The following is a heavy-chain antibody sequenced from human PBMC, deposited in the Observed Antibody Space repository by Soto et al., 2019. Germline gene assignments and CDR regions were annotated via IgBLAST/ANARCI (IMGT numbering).Heavy chain of an antibody. CDR1: GFTFSSYW. V-gene: IGHV3-74*01. D-gene: IGHD2-21*01. J-gene: IGHJ4*02. Sequence: EVQLVESGGGLVQPGGSLRLSCAASGFTFSSYWMHWVRQAPGKGRVWVSRINTDGSSTSYADSVKGRLTISRDNAKNTLYLQMNSLRAEDTAVYYCARGAYCAGDCSDYWGQGTLVTVSS. CDR3: ARGAYCAGDCSDY. CDR2: INTDGSST.